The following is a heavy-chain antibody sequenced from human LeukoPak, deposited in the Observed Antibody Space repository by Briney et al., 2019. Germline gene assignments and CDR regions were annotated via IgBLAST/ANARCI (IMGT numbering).Heavy chain of an antibody. J-gene: IGHJ4*02. CDR2: INAYSGNT. D-gene: IGHD1-1*01. CDR1: GYTFTTYN. V-gene: IGHV1-18*01. CDR3: ARPFNWNDYFDY. Sequence: AAVKVSCKASGYTFTTYNINWVRQAPGQGLEWMGWINAYSGNTKYAQKVQGRATMTTDPATSTASMELRSLTSDDTDAYSCARPFNWNDYFDYWGQGTLVTVSS.